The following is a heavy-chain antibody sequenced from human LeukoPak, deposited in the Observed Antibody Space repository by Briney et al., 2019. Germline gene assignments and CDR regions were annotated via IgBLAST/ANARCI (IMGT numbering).Heavy chain of an antibody. V-gene: IGHV3-33*08. D-gene: IGHD4-11*01. Sequence: GGSLRLSCAASGFTFSPVWMHWVRQAPGKGLEWVAVAYGDGSSQYYADSVKGRFSISKDISKNTLSLQMNSLRAEDTAVYSCATGGNFYYSHWGQGTLVTVSS. CDR3: ATGGNFYYSH. CDR1: GFTFSPVW. J-gene: IGHJ1*01. CDR2: AYGDGSSQ.